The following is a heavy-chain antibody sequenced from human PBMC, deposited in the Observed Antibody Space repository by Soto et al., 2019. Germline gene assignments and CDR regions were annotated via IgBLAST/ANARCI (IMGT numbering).Heavy chain of an antibody. CDR2: IYYSGST. J-gene: IGHJ5*02. CDR3: ARQAHRDWFDP. CDR1: GGSISSYY. Sequence: PSETLSLTCTVSGGSISSYYWSWIRQPPGKGLEWIGYIYYSGSTNYNPSLKRRVTISVDTSKNQFSLKLSSVTAADTAVYYCARQAHRDWFDPWGQGTLVTVSS. V-gene: IGHV4-59*08.